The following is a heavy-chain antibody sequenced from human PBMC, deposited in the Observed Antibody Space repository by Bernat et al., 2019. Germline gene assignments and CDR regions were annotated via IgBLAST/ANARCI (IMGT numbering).Heavy chain of an antibody. Sequence: EVQLVESGGGLVKPGGSLGLSCAASGFPFSSYSMNWFRQAPGKGLEWVSSISSSSSYLYSADSVKGRFTFSRDNAKNSLYLQMNSLRAEDTAVYYCARDCGGLGGNTEDTAMVQLCGMDVWGQGTTVTVSS. CDR3: ARDCGGLGGNTEDTAMVQLCGMDV. CDR1: GFPFSSYS. J-gene: IGHJ6*02. V-gene: IGHV3-21*01. D-gene: IGHD5-18*01. CDR2: ISSSSSYL.